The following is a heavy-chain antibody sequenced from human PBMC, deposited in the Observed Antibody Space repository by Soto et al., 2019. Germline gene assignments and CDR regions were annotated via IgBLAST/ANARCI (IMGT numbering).Heavy chain of an antibody. J-gene: IGHJ6*02. CDR3: ARDPVLRYFDWLYAYYFYGMDV. Sequence: VGSLRLSCAASGFIFSSYAMHWVRQAPGKGLEWVAVISYDGSNKYYADSVKGQFTISRDNSKNTLYLQMNSLRAEDTAVYYCARDPVLRYFDWLYAYYFYGMDVWGQGTTVTVSS. D-gene: IGHD3-9*01. CDR2: ISYDGSNK. CDR1: GFIFSSYA. V-gene: IGHV3-30-3*01.